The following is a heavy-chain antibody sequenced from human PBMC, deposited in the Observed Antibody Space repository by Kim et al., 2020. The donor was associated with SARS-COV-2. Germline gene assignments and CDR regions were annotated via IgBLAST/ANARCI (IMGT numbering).Heavy chain of an antibody. Sequence: GGSLRLSCAAAGFSFSRHWMSCVRQAPGKGLEWVAVIKTDGSVEDYVDAVKGRFTISRDNAKNSLYLQMNTVTAEDTAVYYCGRDWDGSGASIDYWGQGALVIVSS. D-gene: IGHD3-10*01. J-gene: IGHJ4*02. CDR1: GFSFSRHW. CDR3: GRDWDGSGASIDY. V-gene: IGHV3-7*03. CDR2: IKTDGSVE.